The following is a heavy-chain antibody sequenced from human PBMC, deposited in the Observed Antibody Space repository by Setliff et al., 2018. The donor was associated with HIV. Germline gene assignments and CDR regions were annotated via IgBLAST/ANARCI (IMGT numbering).Heavy chain of an antibody. CDR2: INGNTGAT. CDR3: ARGGDDSGPGTWTFDY. J-gene: IGHJ4*02. CDR1: GYTFSDYY. V-gene: IGHV1-2*02. Sequence: ASVKVSCKASGYTFSDYYLHWVRQAPGQGLEWMGWINGNTGATNYAQKFQGRVTITRDTSMYTAYMELTRLRFDDTAVYSCARGGDDSGPGTWTFDYWGQGTLVTVSS. D-gene: IGHD3-10*01.